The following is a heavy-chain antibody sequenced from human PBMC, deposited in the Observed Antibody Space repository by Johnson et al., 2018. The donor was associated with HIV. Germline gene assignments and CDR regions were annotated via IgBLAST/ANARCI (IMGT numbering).Heavy chain of an antibody. V-gene: IGHV3-11*01. CDR2: TSWNGGST. D-gene: IGHD3-3*01. Sequence: QVQLVESGGGLVKPGGSLRLSCAASGFTFSDYYMTWIRQAPGKGMEWVSYTSWNGGSTGFGDSVKGRFTISRDNAKNSLYLQMNSLRAEDTALYYCASTIFGVAWHAFDIWGQGTMVIVSS. CDR1: GFTFSDYY. CDR3: ASTIFGVAWHAFDI. J-gene: IGHJ3*02.